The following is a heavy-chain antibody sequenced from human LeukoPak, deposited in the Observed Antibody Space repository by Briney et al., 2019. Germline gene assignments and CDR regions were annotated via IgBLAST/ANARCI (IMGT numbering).Heavy chain of an antibody. V-gene: IGHV3-23*01. Sequence: GGSLRLSCAASEFTFSSFAMSWVRQAPGKGLEWVSRVSGSGGSTYYADSVKGRFSISRDNSKNTLYLQMNSLRAEDTAVYYCARDSSGYGSFDYWGRGTPVTVSS. CDR1: EFTFSSFA. CDR2: VSGSGGST. J-gene: IGHJ4*02. CDR3: ARDSSGYGSFDY. D-gene: IGHD3-22*01.